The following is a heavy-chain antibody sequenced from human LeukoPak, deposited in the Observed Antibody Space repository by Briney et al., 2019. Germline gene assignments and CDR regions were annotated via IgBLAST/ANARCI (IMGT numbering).Heavy chain of an antibody. D-gene: IGHD3-10*01. CDR1: GDSITSRNYL. V-gene: IGHV4-39*01. Sequence: SETLSLTCTVSGDSITSRNYLWGWIRPPPGTGLGYIASIYYSGKTYHNPSLRSRVTMSIDSSENQFSLKLSAVTAADTAVYFCARHYAHGSGIYAPFGYWGQGALVTVSS. CDR3: ARHYAHGSGIYAPFGY. CDR2: IYYSGKT. J-gene: IGHJ4*02.